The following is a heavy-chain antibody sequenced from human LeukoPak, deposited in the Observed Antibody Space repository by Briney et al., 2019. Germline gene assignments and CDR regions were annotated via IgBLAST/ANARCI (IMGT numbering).Heavy chain of an antibody. J-gene: IGHJ5*02. D-gene: IGHD6-13*01. CDR3: AKDQQKQLVRGWLDP. CDR2: TSYGGSSE. CDR1: GFTFSSYA. Sequence: EPGRSLRLSCAASGFTFSSYAMHWVRQAPGKRLEWVAVTSYGGSSEYYADSVRGRFTISRDDSKNTVYLQMNSLRPEDTAIYYCAKDQQKQLVRGWLDPWGQGTLVTVSS. V-gene: IGHV3-30*04.